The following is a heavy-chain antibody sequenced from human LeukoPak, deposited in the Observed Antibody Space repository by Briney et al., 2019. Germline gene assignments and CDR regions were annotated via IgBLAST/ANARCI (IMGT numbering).Heavy chain of an antibody. CDR3: TSNLIHCGGDCYHFDY. Sequence: KTGGSLRLSCAASGXTFXNXXXXXVXXXPGXXXXWXGRIXXXSDSGXTDYAAPVKGRFTISRDDSKNTLFLQMNSLKTEDTAVYYCTSNLIHCGGDCYHFDYWGQGTLVTVSS. V-gene: IGHV3-15*01. CDR1: GXTFXNXX. J-gene: IGHJ4*02. CDR2: IXXXSDSGXT. D-gene: IGHD2-21*02.